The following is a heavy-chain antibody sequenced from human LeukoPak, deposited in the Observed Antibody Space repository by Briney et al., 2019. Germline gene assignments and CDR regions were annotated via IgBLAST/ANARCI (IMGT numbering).Heavy chain of an antibody. V-gene: IGHV3-7*01. J-gene: IGHJ4*02. CDR3: TRDLNHDSSG. Sequence: SGGSLRLSCAASGFSLSDYWMTWVRQAPGKGLECVGNIKFDGSEIYYLDSARGRFSISRDNAKNSLYLQMNSLRVEDTAVCYCTRDLNHDSSGWGQGTLVTVSS. D-gene: IGHD3-22*01. CDR2: IKFDGSEI. CDR1: GFSLSDYW.